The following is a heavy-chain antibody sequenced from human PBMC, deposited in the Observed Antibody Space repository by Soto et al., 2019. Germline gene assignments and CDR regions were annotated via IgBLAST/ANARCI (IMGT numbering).Heavy chain of an antibody. D-gene: IGHD6-13*01. CDR1: GGSISSSSYY. CDR2: IYYSGST. Sequence: SETLSLTCTVSGGSISSSSYYWGWIRQPPGKGLEWIGSIYYSGSTYYNPSLKSRVTISVDTSKNQFSLKLSSVTAADTAVYYCETSIAAAGSIDYWGQGTLVTVSS. CDR3: ETSIAAAGSIDY. J-gene: IGHJ4*02. V-gene: IGHV4-39*01.